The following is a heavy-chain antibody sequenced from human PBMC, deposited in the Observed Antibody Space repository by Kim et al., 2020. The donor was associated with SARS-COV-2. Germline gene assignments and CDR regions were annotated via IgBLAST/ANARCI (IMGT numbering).Heavy chain of an antibody. CDR1: GYTFTGYY. CDR2: INPNSGGT. CDR3: ASSALTARPGVGYYYYGMDV. D-gene: IGHD6-6*01. J-gene: IGHJ6*02. V-gene: IGHV1-2*06. Sequence: ASVKVSCKASGYTFTGYYMHWVRQAPGQGLEWMGRINPNSGGTNYAQKFQGRVTMTRDTSISTAYMELSRLRSDDTAVYYCASSALTARPGVGYYYYGMDVWGQGTTVTVSS.